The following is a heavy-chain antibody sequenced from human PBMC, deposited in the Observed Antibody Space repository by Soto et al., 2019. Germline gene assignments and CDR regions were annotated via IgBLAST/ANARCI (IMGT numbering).Heavy chain of an antibody. CDR3: AREGYGSGSPNWFDP. Sequence: PGGSLRLSCAASGFTFSSYSMNWVRQAPGKGLEWVSSISSSSSYIYYADSVKGRFTISRDNAKNSLYLQMNSLRAEDTAVYYRAREGYGSGSPNWFDPWGQGTLVTVSS. CDR1: GFTFSSYS. V-gene: IGHV3-21*01. CDR2: ISSSSSYI. J-gene: IGHJ5*02. D-gene: IGHD3-10*01.